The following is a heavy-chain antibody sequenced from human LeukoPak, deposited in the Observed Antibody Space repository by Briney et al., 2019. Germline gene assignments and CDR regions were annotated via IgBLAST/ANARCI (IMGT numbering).Heavy chain of an antibody. D-gene: IGHD2-15*01. CDR3: ASNPGYCSGGSCYSWGPFDY. CDR2: ISYSGTT. Sequence: SETLSLTCTVSGGSISSTSYYWGWIRQPPGKGLEWIGTISYSGTTFYNPSLKCRVTISVDTSKNQFSLKLSSVTAADTAVYYCASNPGYCSGGSCYSWGPFDYWGQGTLVTVSS. V-gene: IGHV4-39*07. CDR1: GGSISSTSYY. J-gene: IGHJ4*02.